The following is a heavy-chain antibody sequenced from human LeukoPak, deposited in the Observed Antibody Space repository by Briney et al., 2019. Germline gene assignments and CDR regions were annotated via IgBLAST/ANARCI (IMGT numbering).Heavy chain of an antibody. V-gene: IGHV4-31*03. D-gene: IGHD5-18*01. CDR2: IYYSGST. J-gene: IGHJ3*02. Sequence: SETLSLTCTVSGGSISSGGYYWSWIRQHPGTGLEWIGYIYYSGSTYYNPSLKSRVTISVDTSKNQSSLKLSSVTAADTAVYYCAREGVDKAMAETDDAFDIWGQGTMVTVSS. CDR3: AREGVDKAMAETDDAFDI. CDR1: GGSISSGGYY.